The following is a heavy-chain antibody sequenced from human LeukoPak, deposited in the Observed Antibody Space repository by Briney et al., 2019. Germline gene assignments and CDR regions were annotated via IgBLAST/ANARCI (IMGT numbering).Heavy chain of an antibody. J-gene: IGHJ5*02. D-gene: IGHD5-24*01. CDR2: ISPSGGST. Sequence: ASVKVSCKAFGYIFTSNYMHWVRQAPGQGPEWMGVISPSGGSTTYAQKFQGRVTLTRDMSTSTDYLELSSLRSEDTAVYYCARGNSVRDEAWWFNPWGQGTLVTVSS. CDR3: ARGNSVRDEAWWFNP. V-gene: IGHV1-46*01. CDR1: GYIFTSNY.